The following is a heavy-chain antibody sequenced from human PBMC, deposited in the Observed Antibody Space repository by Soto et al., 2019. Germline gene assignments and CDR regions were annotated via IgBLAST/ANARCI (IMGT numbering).Heavy chain of an antibody. D-gene: IGHD1-26*01. V-gene: IGHV1-69*01. Sequence: QVQLVQSGAEVKNPGSSVKVSCKASGGTFSSYSINWVRQAPGQGLEWMGEIIPIFGTANYAQKFQGRVTITADESTVTAYMELSSLRSEDTAVYYCARDGGRHSGGIDYWGQGTLVTVSS. CDR1: GGTFSSYS. CDR3: ARDGGRHSGGIDY. J-gene: IGHJ4*02. CDR2: IIPIFGTA.